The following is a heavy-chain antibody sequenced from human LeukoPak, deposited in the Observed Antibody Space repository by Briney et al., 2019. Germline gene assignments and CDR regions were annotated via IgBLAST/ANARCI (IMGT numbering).Heavy chain of an antibody. D-gene: IGHD1-20*01. CDR3: ARPHNWNDHFDY. J-gene: IGHJ4*02. V-gene: IGHV4-39*01. CDR2: IYYSGST. CDR1: GRSISSSSCY. Sequence: SETLSRTCTVSGRSISSSSCYWGWIRQPPGKGLEWIGSIYYSGSTYYNPSLKSRVTISVDTSKNQFSLKLSSVTAADTAVYYCARPHNWNDHFDYWGQGTLVTVSS.